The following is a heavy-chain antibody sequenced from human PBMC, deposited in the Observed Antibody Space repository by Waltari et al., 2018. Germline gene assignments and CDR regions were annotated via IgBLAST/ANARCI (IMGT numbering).Heavy chain of an antibody. V-gene: IGHV3-33*06. Sequence: QVQLVESGGGVVERGRSLRLTCPASGWTFSSYGLHGVRQAPGKGLEWVAVIWYDGSNKYYADSVKGRFTISRDNSKNTLYLQMNSLRAEDTAVYYCAKDLSATIDYWGQGTLVTVSS. J-gene: IGHJ4*02. CDR2: IWYDGSNK. CDR1: GWTFSSYG. D-gene: IGHD6-6*01. CDR3: AKDLSATIDY.